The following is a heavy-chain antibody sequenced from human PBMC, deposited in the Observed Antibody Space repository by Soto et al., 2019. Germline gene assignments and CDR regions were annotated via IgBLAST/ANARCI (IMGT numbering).Heavy chain of an antibody. J-gene: IGHJ6*02. D-gene: IGHD3-10*01. CDR3: AREKSYGMDV. Sequence: QVQLVQSGAEVKKPGASVKVSCKASGYTFTSYDINWVRQATGQGLEWMGWMNHNSGNTGYAQKFQGRVTMTRKTXXXXXXXXXXXXXXXXXAXYYCAREKSYGMDVWGQGTTVTVSS. CDR2: MNHNSGNT. CDR1: GYTFTSYD. V-gene: IGHV1-8*01.